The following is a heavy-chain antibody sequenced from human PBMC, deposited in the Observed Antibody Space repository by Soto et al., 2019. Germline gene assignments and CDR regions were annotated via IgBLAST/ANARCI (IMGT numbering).Heavy chain of an antibody. CDR3: ARFTWDYNGLDI. J-gene: IGHJ3*02. V-gene: IGHV3-7*01. Sequence: GGSLRLSAVASGFTISNYWLTWVRQAPGKGREWVANIKHDGSDKNYVDSVKGRFAISRDNAENTEYLQMNSLRVEDTAVYFCARFTWDYNGLDIWGQGTMVTVSS. D-gene: IGHD4-4*01. CDR1: GFTISNYW. CDR2: IKHDGSDK.